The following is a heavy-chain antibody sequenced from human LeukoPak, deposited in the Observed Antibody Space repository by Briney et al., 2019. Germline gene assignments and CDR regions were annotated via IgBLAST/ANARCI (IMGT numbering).Heavy chain of an antibody. J-gene: IGHJ4*02. CDR2: ISISDGTT. CDR3: AKDRGLLSWFGELLQFCDH. D-gene: IGHD3-10*01. CDR1: GFTFSSYD. Sequence: GGSLRLSCAASGFTFSSYDMSWVRQAPGKGLEWVSAISISDGTTYYADTVKGRFTISRDTSQNTLPLQMNSLRAEDTAVYYCAKDRGLLSWFGELLQFCDHWGQGTLVTVSS. V-gene: IGHV3-23*01.